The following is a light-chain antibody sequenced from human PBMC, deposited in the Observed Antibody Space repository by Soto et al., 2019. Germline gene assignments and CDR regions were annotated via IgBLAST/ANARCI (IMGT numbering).Light chain of an antibody. CDR3: QEYNSYSP. Sequence: IQITQSQSTLSASVGDRVTITSRASQSISSHLHWYQQKPGKAPKLLIYAASSLQSGVPSSFSGSGSGTEFPITISCLPPDDFANYYCQEYNSYSPFGEGAK. V-gene: IGKV1-5*01. CDR1: QSISSH. CDR2: AAS. J-gene: IGKJ1*01.